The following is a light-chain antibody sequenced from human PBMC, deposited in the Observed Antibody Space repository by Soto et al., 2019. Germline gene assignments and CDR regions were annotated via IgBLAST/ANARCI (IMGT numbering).Light chain of an antibody. CDR1: SSNIGAGSD. Sequence: QSVLTQPPSVSGAPGQRVTISCTGSSSNIGAGSDVHWYQQLPGTAPKLLIYGNSNRPSGVPDRFSGSKSGTSASLAITGLLAEDEAVYYCQSYDSGLGGSYVFATGTKPT. CDR3: QSYDSGLGGSYV. CDR2: GNS. J-gene: IGLJ1*01. V-gene: IGLV1-40*01.